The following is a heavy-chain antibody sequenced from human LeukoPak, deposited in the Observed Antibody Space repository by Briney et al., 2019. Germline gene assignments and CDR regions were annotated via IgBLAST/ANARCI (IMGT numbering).Heavy chain of an antibody. D-gene: IGHD3-3*01. CDR1: GFTFSSYW. V-gene: IGHV3-74*01. CDR2: INSDGSST. Sequence: GGSLRLSCAASGFTFSSYWMHWVRQAPGKGLVWVSRINSDGSSTSYADSVKGRFTISRDNAKNTLYLQMNSLRAEDTAVYYCARGPRGDFWSGYYSTYYYYGMDVWGQGTTVPVSS. CDR3: ARGPRGDFWSGYYSTYYYYGMDV. J-gene: IGHJ6*02.